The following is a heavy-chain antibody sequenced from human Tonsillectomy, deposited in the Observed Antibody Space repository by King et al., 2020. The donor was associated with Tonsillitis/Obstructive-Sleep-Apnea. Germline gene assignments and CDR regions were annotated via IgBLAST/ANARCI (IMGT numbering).Heavy chain of an antibody. J-gene: IGHJ4*02. D-gene: IGHD1-26*01. Sequence: QLVQSGAEVKKPGASVKVSCKASGYTFSNYGVSWVRQAPGQGLEWMGWISAYNGRTSYAQDLQGRLTMTTDTSTATAYMELRSLRSDDTAVYDCARDRILGSGSYSFDWGQGTLVTVSS. CDR2: ISAYNGRT. CDR3: ARDRILGSGSYSFD. CDR1: GYTFSNYG. V-gene: IGHV1-18*04.